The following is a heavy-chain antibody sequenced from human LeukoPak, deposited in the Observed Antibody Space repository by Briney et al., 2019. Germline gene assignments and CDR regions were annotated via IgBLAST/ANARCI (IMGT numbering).Heavy chain of an antibody. Sequence: GASVKVSCKVSGYTLTELSMHWVRQAPGKGLEWMGGFDPEDGEAIYAQKFQGRVTMTEDTSTNTAYMELSSLRSEDTAVYYCATEAGSTTWIQFLYYFDYWGQGTLVTVSS. CDR3: ATEAGSTTWIQFLYYFDY. V-gene: IGHV1-24*01. D-gene: IGHD5-18*01. CDR1: GYTLTELS. J-gene: IGHJ4*02. CDR2: FDPEDGEA.